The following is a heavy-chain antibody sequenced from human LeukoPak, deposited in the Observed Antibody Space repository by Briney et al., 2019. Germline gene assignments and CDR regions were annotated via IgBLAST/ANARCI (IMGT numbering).Heavy chain of an antibody. V-gene: IGHV3-30-3*01. CDR2: ISYHGNTI. D-gene: IGHD6-19*01. J-gene: IGHJ4*02. Sequence: GRSLRLPCAASGISFSSNAMHWVRQAPGKGLEWVAVISYHGNTIQYADSVKGRFTISRDNSRNTLFLQMNSLKPEDTAVYYCARDKAGGWYATFDYWGQGTLVTVSS. CDR3: ARDKAGGWYATFDY. CDR1: GISFSSNA.